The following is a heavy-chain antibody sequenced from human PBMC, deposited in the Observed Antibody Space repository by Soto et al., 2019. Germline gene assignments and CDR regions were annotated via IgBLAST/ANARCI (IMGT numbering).Heavy chain of an antibody. J-gene: IGHJ4*02. V-gene: IGHV3-9*01. Sequence: SLKISCAASGFTFDDYAMHWVRQAPGKGLEWVSGISWNSGSIGYADSVKGRFTISRDNAKNSLYLQMNSLRAEDTALYYCAKDMGRYCSSTSCSHSYFDYWGQGTLVTVSS. CDR3: AKDMGRYCSSTSCSHSYFDY. CDR1: GFTFDDYA. CDR2: ISWNSGSI. D-gene: IGHD2-2*01.